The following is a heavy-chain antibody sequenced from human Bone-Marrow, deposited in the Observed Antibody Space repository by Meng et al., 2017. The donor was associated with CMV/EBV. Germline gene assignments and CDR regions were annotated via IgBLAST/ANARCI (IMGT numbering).Heavy chain of an antibody. Sequence: SETLSLTCAVYGGSFSGYYWSWIRQPPGKGLEWIGEINHSGSTNYNPFLQSRVTISVDTSKNQFSLKLSSVTAADTAVYYCARGLKYSSSSGAFDIWGQGTMVTVSS. D-gene: IGHD6-6*01. V-gene: IGHV4-34*01. CDR2: INHSGST. CDR1: GGSFSGYY. CDR3: ARGLKYSSSSGAFDI. J-gene: IGHJ3*02.